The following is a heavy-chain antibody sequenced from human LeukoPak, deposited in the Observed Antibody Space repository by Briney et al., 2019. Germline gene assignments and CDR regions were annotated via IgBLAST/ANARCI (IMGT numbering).Heavy chain of an antibody. D-gene: IGHD3-9*01. J-gene: IGHJ4*02. Sequence: SETLSLTCTASGGSISSYYWSWIRQPPGKGLEWIGYIYYSGSTNYNPSLKSRVTISVDTSKNQFSLKLSSVTAADTAVYYCARGLTYFDWLVLGYWGQGTLVTVSS. CDR1: GGSISSYY. V-gene: IGHV4-59*01. CDR2: IYYSGST. CDR3: ARGLTYFDWLVLGY.